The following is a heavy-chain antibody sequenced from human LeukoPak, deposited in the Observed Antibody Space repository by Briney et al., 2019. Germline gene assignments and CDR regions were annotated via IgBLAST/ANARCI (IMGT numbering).Heavy chain of an antibody. V-gene: IGHV4-61*08. J-gene: IGHJ4*02. CDR3: ARVYDYIWGTYRYTERLLDY. D-gene: IGHD3-16*02. CDR2: IYYSGST. CDR1: GGSISSGGYY. Sequence: PSETLSLTCTVSGGSISSGGYYWSWIRQPPGKGLEWIGYIYYSGSTNYNPSLKSRVTISIDTSKNQFSLKLSSVTAADTAVYYCARVYDYIWGTYRYTERLLDYWGQGTLVTVSS.